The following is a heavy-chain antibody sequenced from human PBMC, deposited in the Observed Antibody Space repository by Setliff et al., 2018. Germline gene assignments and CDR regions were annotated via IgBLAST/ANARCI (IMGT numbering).Heavy chain of an antibody. D-gene: IGHD1-26*01. CDR3: ARDLSGSYRVHAFDI. CDR1: GFTFSSYS. Sequence: PGESLKISCAASGFTFSSYSMNWVRQAPGKGLECVSPISSSSSYIYYADSVKGRFTISRDNAKNSLYLQMNSLRAEDTAVYYCARDLSGSYRVHAFDIWGQGTMVTVSS. CDR2: ISSSSSYI. J-gene: IGHJ3*02. V-gene: IGHV3-21*01.